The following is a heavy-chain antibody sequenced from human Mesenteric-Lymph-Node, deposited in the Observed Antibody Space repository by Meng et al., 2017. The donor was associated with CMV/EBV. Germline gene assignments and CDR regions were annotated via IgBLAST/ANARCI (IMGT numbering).Heavy chain of an antibody. CDR1: GFTFSSYA. CDR2: ISGSGGST. CDR3: AKDWQQLVRYYFDY. D-gene: IGHD6-13*01. J-gene: IGHJ4*02. V-gene: IGHV3-23*01. Sequence: GGSLRLSCAASGFTFSSYAMSWVRQAPGKGLEWVSAISGSGGSTYYAASVKGRFTISRDNSKNPLYLQMNSLRAADTAVYYCAKDWQQLVRYYFDYWGQGTLVTVSS.